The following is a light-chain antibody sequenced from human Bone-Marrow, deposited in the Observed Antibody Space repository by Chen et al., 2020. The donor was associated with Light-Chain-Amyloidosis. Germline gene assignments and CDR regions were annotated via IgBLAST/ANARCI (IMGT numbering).Light chain of an antibody. CDR3: QSYQGSSQGV. CDR2: EDD. CDR1: SGSIATNY. Sequence: NFMLTQPHSVSESPGKTVIISCTRSSGSIATNYVQWYQQRPGSSPTTVIYEDDKSPSGGPDRFSGSIDRSSNSASLTISGLKTEDEADYYCQSYQGSSQGVFGGGTKLTVL. V-gene: IGLV6-57*01. J-gene: IGLJ3*02.